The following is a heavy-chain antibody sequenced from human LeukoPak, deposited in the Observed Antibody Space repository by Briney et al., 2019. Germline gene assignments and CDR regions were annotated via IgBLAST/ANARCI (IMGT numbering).Heavy chain of an antibody. CDR3: ARDRTMVRGLANYFYGMDV. CDR2: ISTSGRTT. D-gene: IGHD3-10*01. V-gene: IGHV3-48*03. CDR1: GFSFSSDE. Sequence: GGSLRLSCAASGFSFSSDELNWVRQAPGKGLEWLSYISTSGRTTYYADSVKGRFTISRDNAKNSLYLQMSSLRAEDTAVYYCARDRTMVRGLANYFYGMDVWGQGTTVIVPS. J-gene: IGHJ6*02.